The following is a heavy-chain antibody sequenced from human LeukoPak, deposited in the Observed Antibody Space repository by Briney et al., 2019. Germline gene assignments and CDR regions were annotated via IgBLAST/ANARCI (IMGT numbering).Heavy chain of an antibody. D-gene: IGHD3-9*01. CDR3: ARDLNREDFDY. V-gene: IGHV3-33*01. Sequence: PGRSLRLSCAASGFTFSSYGMHWVRQAPGKGLEWVAIIWYDGSDKYYGDSVRGRFTVSRDNLKNTLYLQMNTLRVEDTAVYYCARDLNREDFDYWGQGALVVVSS. CDR1: GFTFSSYG. CDR2: IWYDGSDK. J-gene: IGHJ4*02.